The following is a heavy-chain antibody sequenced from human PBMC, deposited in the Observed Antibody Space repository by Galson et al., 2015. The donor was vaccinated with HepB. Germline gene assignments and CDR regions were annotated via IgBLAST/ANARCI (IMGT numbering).Heavy chain of an antibody. V-gene: IGHV1-18*01. D-gene: IGHD2-2*02. CDR1: GYTFTSYG. J-gene: IGHJ5*02. Sequence: SVKVSCKASGYTFTSYGISWVRQAPGQGLEWMGWISAYNGNTNYAQKLQGRVTMTTDTSTSTAYMELRSLRPDDTAVYYCARGVYCSSTSCYTNWFDPWGQGTLVTVSS. CDR2: ISAYNGNT. CDR3: ARGVYCSSTSCYTNWFDP.